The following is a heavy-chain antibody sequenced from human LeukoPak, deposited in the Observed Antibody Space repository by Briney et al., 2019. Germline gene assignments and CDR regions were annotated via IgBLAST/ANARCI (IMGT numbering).Heavy chain of an antibody. J-gene: IGHJ4*02. CDR2: IRSKANSYAT. CDR3: TRRGYDILTGYYKYFDY. V-gene: IGHV3-73*01. CDR1: GFTFSGSA. D-gene: IGHD3-9*01. Sequence: GGSLRLSCAASGFTFSGSAMHWVRQASGKGLEWVGRIRSKANSYATAYAASVKGRFTIPRDDSKNTAYLQMNSLKTEDTAVYYCTRRGYDILTGYYKYFDYWGQGTLVTVSS.